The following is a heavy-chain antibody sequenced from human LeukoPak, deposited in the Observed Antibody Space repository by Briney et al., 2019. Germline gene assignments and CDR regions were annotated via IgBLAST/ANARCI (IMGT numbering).Heavy chain of an antibody. CDR1: GFTVSTND. CDR2: IYSGDTT. V-gene: IGHV3-53*01. CDR3: AKDLRSTSTNWFDP. D-gene: IGHD2-2*01. J-gene: IGHJ5*02. Sequence: GGSLRLSCAASGFTVSTNDMSWVRQAPGKGLDWVSAIYSGDTTYYADSVKGRFTISRDNSKNTLYLQMNSLRAEDTAVYYCAKDLRSTSTNWFDPWGQGTLVTVSS.